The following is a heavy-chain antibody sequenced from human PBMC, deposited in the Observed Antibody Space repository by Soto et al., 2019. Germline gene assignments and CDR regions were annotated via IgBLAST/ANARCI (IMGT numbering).Heavy chain of an antibody. CDR2: IYYSGST. Sequence: QVQLQESGPGLVKPSQTLSLTCTVSGGSISSGDYYWSWIRQPPGKGLEWIGYIYYSGSTYYNPSLQSRVTISVDPSKNQFSLKLSSVTAADTAVYYCARAMVVTQNWFDPWGQGTLVTVSS. D-gene: IGHD2-21*02. J-gene: IGHJ5*02. CDR1: GGSISSGDYY. CDR3: ARAMVVTQNWFDP. V-gene: IGHV4-30-4*01.